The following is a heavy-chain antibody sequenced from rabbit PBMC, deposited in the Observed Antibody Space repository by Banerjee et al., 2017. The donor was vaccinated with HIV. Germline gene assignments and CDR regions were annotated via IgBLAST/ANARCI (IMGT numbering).Heavy chain of an antibody. CDR2: IDSSSGNT. CDR1: RFSFSNKYV. D-gene: IGHD1-1*01. J-gene: IGHJ6*01. Sequence: QEQLEESGGGLVQPEGSLTLTCTASRFSFSNKYVMCWVRQAPGKGLEWIGCIDSSSGNTVYASWAKGRFTISKTSSTTVTLQMTSLTAADTATYLCARGNGGYEHAWGLWGQGTLVTVS. V-gene: IGHV1S45*01. CDR3: ARGNGGYEHAWGL.